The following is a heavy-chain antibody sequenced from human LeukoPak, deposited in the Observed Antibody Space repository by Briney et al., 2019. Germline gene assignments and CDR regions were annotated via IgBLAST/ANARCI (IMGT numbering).Heavy chain of an antibody. CDR3: ASQDPPERDYGTGFDY. CDR2: IYYSGST. D-gene: IGHD4/OR15-4a*01. CDR1: GGSISSYY. J-gene: IGHJ4*02. Sequence: SETLSLTCTVSGGSISSYYWSWIRQPPGKGLEWLGYIYYSGSTNYNPSLKSRVTISVDTSKNQFSLKLSSVTAADTAVYYCASQDPPERDYGTGFDYWGQGTLVTVSS. V-gene: IGHV4-59*08.